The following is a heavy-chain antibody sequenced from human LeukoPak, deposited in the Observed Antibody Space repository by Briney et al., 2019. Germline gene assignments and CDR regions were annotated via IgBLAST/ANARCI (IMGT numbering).Heavy chain of an antibody. CDR1: GFTFNTYG. CDR3: ARDFHYGSGSYYNAAYDI. CDR2: IGGSGGST. V-gene: IGHV3-23*01. D-gene: IGHD3-10*01. Sequence: GGSLRLSCAASGFTFNTYGMSWVRQAPGKGLEWVSAIGGSGGSTYYVDSVKGRFTISRDNSENTLHLQMNSLRAEDTAVYYCARDFHYGSGSYYNAAYDIWGQGTMVTVSS. J-gene: IGHJ3*02.